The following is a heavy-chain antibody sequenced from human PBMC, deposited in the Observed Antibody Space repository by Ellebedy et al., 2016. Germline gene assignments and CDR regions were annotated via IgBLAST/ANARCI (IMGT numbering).Heavy chain of an antibody. J-gene: IGHJ4*02. V-gene: IGHV3-30-3*01. D-gene: IGHD3-3*01. CDR1: GFTFSSYA. CDR2: ISYDGSNK. Sequence: GGSLRLXCAASGFTFSSYAMHWVRQAPGKGLEWVAVISYDGSNKYYADSVKGRFTISRDNSKNTLYLQMNSLRAEDTAVYYCARDPAYYDFWSGYYTKYYFDYWGQGTLVTVSS. CDR3: ARDPAYYDFWSGYYTKYYFDY.